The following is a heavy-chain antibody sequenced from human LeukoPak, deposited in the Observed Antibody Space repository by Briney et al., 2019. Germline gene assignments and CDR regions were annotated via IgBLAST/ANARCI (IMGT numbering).Heavy chain of an antibody. CDR3: ARDPSRGYNYGYGDY. V-gene: IGHV3-30*02. CDR1: GFTFSSYG. J-gene: IGHJ4*02. D-gene: IGHD5-18*01. CDR2: IRYDGSNK. Sequence: PGGSLRLSCAASGFTFSSYGMHWVRQAPGKGLEWVAFIRYDGSNKYYADSVKGRFTISRDNSKNTLYLQMNSLRAEDTAVYYCARDPSRGYNYGYGDYWGQGTLVIVSS.